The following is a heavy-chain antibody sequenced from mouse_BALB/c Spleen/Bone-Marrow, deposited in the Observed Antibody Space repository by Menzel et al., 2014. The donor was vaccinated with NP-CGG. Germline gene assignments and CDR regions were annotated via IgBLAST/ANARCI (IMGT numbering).Heavy chain of an antibody. CDR2: ISSGGSYT. CDR1: GFTFSSYA. Sequence: EVNVEESGGGLVKPGGSLKLSCAASGFTFSSYAMSWVRQTPEKRLEWVATISSGGSYTYYPDSVKGRFTISRDNAKSTLYLQMSSLRSEDTAMYYCARVITWYFDVWGARTTVPVSS. CDR3: ARVITWYFDV. J-gene: IGHJ1*01. D-gene: IGHD2-4*01. V-gene: IGHV5-9-1*01.